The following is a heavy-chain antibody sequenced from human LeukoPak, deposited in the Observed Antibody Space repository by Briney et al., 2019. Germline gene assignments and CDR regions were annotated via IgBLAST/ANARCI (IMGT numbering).Heavy chain of an antibody. Sequence: ASVKVSCKVSGYTLTELSMHWVRQAPGEGLEWMGGFDPEDGETIYAQKFQGRVTMTEDTSTDTAYIELNSLRSEDTAVYYCATAIRRRAEAFDIWGQGTMVTVSS. CDR3: ATAIRRRAEAFDI. D-gene: IGHD1-14*01. J-gene: IGHJ3*02. CDR1: GYTLTELS. CDR2: FDPEDGET. V-gene: IGHV1-24*01.